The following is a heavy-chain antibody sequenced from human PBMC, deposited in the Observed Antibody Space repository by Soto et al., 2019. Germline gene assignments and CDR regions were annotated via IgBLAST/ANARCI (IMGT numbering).Heavy chain of an antibody. J-gene: IGHJ4*02. D-gene: IGHD6-13*01. CDR3: ARVIGNSWFLG. V-gene: IGHV4-59*08. Sequence: SETLSLTCTVSGGSISSYYWSWIRQPPGKGLEWIGYIYYSGSTNYNPSLKSRVTISVDTSKNQFSLKLNSMTAADTAVYYCARVIGNSWFLGWGQGTLVTVSS. CDR1: GGSISSYY. CDR2: IYYSGST.